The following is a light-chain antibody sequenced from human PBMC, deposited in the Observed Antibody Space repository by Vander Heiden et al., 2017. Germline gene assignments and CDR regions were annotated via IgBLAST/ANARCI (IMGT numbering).Light chain of an antibody. J-gene: IGLJ1*01. CDR1: SSDVGYNY. CDR3: SSYTTSSTYV. V-gene: IGLV2-14*03. Sequence: QSTLTHPASVSGSPGQSITISCTGTSSDVGYNYVSWYQQHPGKVPKLIIYDVNNRPSGISNRISGSKSGNTASLTISGLQAGDEADYYCSSYTTSSTYVFGTGTKVTVL. CDR2: DVN.